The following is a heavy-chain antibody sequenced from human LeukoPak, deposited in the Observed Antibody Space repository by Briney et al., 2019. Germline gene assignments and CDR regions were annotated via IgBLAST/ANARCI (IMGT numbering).Heavy chain of an antibody. V-gene: IGHV1-46*01. J-gene: IGHJ4*02. Sequence: GASVKVSCKASGYTFTTYYVHWVRQAPGQGLEWMGIINPSGGSTTYAQKFRGRLTMTRDMSTSTVYMELSSLRSEDTAVYYRARGSRPVYNLLTGKRYFDYWGQGTLLTVSS. CDR2: INPSGGST. CDR3: ARGSRPVYNLLTGKRYFDY. CDR1: GYTFTTYY. D-gene: IGHD3-9*01.